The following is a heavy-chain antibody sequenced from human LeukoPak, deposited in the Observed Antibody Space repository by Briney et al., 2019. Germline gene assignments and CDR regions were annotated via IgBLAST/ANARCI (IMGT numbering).Heavy chain of an antibody. CDR3: ARERARGVTTKHYYYYGMDV. CDR2: INHAGGST. V-gene: IGHV3-23*01. CDR1: GFTFSSYV. Sequence: GGSLRLSRATSGFTFSSYVMSWVRQAPGKGLEWVSGINHAGGSTYYADSVKGRFTISRDNSKNTLYLQMNRLRAEDTAVYYCARERARGVTTKHYYYYGMDVWGQGTTVT. J-gene: IGHJ6*02. D-gene: IGHD4-17*01.